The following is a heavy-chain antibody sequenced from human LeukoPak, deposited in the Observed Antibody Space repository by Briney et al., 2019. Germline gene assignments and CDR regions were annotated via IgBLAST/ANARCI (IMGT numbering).Heavy chain of an antibody. CDR2: ISISIIYI. Sequence: PVGSLRLSCAASGVTFSSYSLNWVRQAPGEGLEWGSSISISIIYIYYADSVKGRFTISRDNAKNSLYLQMNSLRAEDTALYYCARRDIVVVPAAIFGAFDIWGQGTMVTVSS. CDR1: GVTFSSYS. V-gene: IGHV3-21*04. D-gene: IGHD2-2*02. CDR3: ARRDIVVVPAAIFGAFDI. J-gene: IGHJ3*02.